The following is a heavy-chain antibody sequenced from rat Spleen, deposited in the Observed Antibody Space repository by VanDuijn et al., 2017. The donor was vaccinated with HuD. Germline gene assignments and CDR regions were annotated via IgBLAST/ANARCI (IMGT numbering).Heavy chain of an antibody. Sequence: EVQLVESDGGLMQPGRSLKLSCAVSGFTFSNFDMAWVRQAPTKGLEWVASISSGGGGTYYPDSVKGRFTISRDNAKSTLYLQMDSLRSEDTANYYCTTRPYYSSLNWFPYWGQGTLVTVSS. J-gene: IGHJ3*01. CDR2: ISSGGGGT. CDR3: TTRPYYSSLNWFPY. CDR1: GFTFSNFD. V-gene: IGHV5-20*01. D-gene: IGHD1-2*01.